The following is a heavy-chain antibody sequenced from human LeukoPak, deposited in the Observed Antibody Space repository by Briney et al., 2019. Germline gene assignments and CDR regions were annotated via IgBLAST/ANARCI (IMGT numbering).Heavy chain of an antibody. V-gene: IGHV3-33*01. J-gene: IGHJ5*02. CDR2: IWYDGSNK. CDR1: GFSFRNYG. CDR3: ARGGSALLRRDGWSDP. Sequence: PGGSLRLSCAASGFSFRNYGMHWVRQAPGKGLEWVALIWYDGSNKYYADSVKGRFTTSRDNSKNTLFLQMNSLTTEDTAVYYCARGGSALLRRDGWSDPWGQGTLVTVSS. D-gene: IGHD3-10*01.